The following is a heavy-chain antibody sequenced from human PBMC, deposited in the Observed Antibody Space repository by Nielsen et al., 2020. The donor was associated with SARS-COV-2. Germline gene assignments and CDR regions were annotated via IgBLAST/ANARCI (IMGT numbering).Heavy chain of an antibody. D-gene: IGHD2-21*02. Sequence: ASVKVSCKASGYTFTSYAMNWVRQAPGQGLEWMGWINTNTGNPTYAQGFTGRFVFSLDTSVSTAYLQISSLKAEDTAVYYCARDECGGDCYPGWFDPWGQGTLVTVSS. J-gene: IGHJ5*02. CDR1: GYTFTSYA. V-gene: IGHV7-4-1*02. CDR3: ARDECGGDCYPGWFDP. CDR2: INTNTGNP.